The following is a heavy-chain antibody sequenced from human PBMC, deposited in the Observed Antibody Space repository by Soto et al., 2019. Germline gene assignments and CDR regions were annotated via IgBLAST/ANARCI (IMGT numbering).Heavy chain of an antibody. J-gene: IGHJ6*03. CDR2: IHHRGNT. V-gene: IGHV4-34*01. CDR3: ARTHYSMDV. CDR1: GGSFSDFH. Sequence: QVQLQQWGAGLLKPSETLSLTCAVYGGSFSDFHWSWIRQPSGKGLEWIGEIHHRGNTNYNPSLRSRVTMSVDTSQNQFSLKMTSVTAADTAVYYCARTHYSMDVWDKGTTVTVSS.